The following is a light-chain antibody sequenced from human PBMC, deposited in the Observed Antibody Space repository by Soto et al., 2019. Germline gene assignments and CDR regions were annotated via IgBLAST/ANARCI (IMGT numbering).Light chain of an antibody. J-gene: IGKJ2*01. CDR2: ATS. V-gene: IGKV1-39*01. Sequence: IHMTHAPSSLSASVGYRFSLTCLAGQNVGSFVNWYQQKPGKAPRLLIYATSNLQSGVTSRISGSGSGTEFTLTISSLQPEDFATYFCQQSYSAQYTLGQGTKVDIK. CDR3: QQSYSAQYT. CDR1: QNVGSF.